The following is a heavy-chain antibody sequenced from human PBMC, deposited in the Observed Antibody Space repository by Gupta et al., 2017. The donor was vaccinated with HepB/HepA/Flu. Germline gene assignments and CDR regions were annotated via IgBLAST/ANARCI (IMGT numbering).Heavy chain of an antibody. CDR1: GFTLSSYG. CDR2: VWASGDKK. V-gene: IGHV3-33*01. D-gene: IGHD1-1*01. J-gene: IGHJ2*01. CDR3: TREADGSALHWFFDL. Sequence: QVQLVESGGGVVQPGRSLRLSCAASGFTLSSYGMHWVRQAPGKGLEWVADVWASGDKKYYADSVKGRFTISRDTSENTVYLQMNMLRDEDKAIYYCTREADGSALHWFFDLWGRGTLVTVTS.